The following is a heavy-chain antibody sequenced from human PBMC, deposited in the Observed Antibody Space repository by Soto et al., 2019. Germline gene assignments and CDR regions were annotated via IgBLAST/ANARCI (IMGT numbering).Heavy chain of an antibody. J-gene: IGHJ5*02. V-gene: IGHV4-34*01. D-gene: IGHD3-22*01. CDR2: INHSGST. CDR3: ARSGYYYDAYWFDP. Sequence: PSETLSLTCAVYGGSFSGYYWSWIRQPPGKGLEWIGEINHSGSTNYNPSLKSRVTISVDTSKNQFPLKLSSVTAADTAVYYCARSGYYYDAYWFDPWGQGTLVTVSS. CDR1: GGSFSGYY.